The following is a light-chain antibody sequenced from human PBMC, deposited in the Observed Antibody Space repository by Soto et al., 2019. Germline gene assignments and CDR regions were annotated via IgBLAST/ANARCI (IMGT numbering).Light chain of an antibody. CDR2: SAS. Sequence: DIQMTQSPSSLSASGGDRLTITCRASQNINSWLAWYQQKPGKAPKLLIYSASNLESGVPSRFSGSGSGTDFTLTITSVQPDDFATYFCQQYKSYPLTFGGGTKVQIK. V-gene: IGKV1-5*03. CDR1: QNINSW. CDR3: QQYKSYPLT. J-gene: IGKJ4*01.